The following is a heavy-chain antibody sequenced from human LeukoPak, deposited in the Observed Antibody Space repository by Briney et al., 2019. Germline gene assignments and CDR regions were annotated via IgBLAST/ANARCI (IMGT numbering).Heavy chain of an antibody. CDR2: MSWNSGSI. J-gene: IGHJ4*02. CDR1: GFTFDDYA. CDR3: AKAPIRSYYFDY. Sequence: GGSLRLSFAASGFTFDDYAMHWVRQAPGKGLEWVSGMSWNSGSIGYADSVKGRFTISGDNAKNSLYLQMNSLRAEDTALYYCAKAPIRSYYFDYWGQGTLVTVSS. V-gene: IGHV3-9*01. D-gene: IGHD1-26*01.